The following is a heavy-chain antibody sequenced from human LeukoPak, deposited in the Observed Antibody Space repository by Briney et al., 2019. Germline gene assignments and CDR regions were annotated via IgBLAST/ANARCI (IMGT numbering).Heavy chain of an antibody. CDR2: IRYDGSNE. J-gene: IGHJ4*02. CDR1: GFTFSTYG. Sequence: GGSLRLSCAASGFTFSTYGMHWVRQSPGKGLEWVAFIRYDGSNEYYTDSVKGRFTISRDNSKNTLYLQMNSLRAEDTAVYYCARVLGGSGSYSYFDYWGQGTLVAVSS. D-gene: IGHD3-10*01. CDR3: ARVLGGSGSYSYFDY. V-gene: IGHV3-30*02.